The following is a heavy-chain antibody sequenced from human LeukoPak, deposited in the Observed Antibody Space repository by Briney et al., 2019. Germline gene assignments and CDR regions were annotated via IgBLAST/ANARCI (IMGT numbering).Heavy chain of an antibody. CDR1: GVSISSYY. CDR3: ARDGAVAGREGFDY. J-gene: IGHJ4*02. V-gene: IGHV4-4*07. CDR2: IYTSGST. Sequence: SGTLSLTCTVSGVSISSYYWSWIRQPAGKGLEWIGRIYTSGSTNYNPSLRSRVTISVDKSKNQLSLKLRSVTAADTAVYYCARDGAVAGREGFDYWGQGTLVTVSS. D-gene: IGHD6-19*01.